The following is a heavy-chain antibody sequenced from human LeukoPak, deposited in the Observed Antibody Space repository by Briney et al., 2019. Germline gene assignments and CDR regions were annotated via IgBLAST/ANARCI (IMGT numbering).Heavy chain of an antibody. CDR1: GGSISSGDYY. J-gene: IGHJ4*02. CDR2: IYYSGST. CDR3: ARLSRDGYKIDY. V-gene: IGHV4-30-4*01. Sequence: SETLSLTCTVSGGSISSGDYYWSWIRQPPGKGLEWIGYIYYSGSTYYNPSLKSRVTISVDTSKNQFSLKLSSVTAADTAVYYCARLSRDGYKIDYWGQGTLVTVSS. D-gene: IGHD5-24*01.